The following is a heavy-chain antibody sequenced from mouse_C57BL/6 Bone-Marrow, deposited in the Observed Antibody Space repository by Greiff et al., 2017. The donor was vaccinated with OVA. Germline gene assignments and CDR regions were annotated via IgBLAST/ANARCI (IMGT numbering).Heavy chain of an antibody. Sequence: QVQLQQSGAELVKPGASVKLSCKASGYTFTDYSMHWVKQRPEQGLEWIGRIYPGSGGTKYNEKFKGKATLTADKSSNTAYMQLSSLTSEDSAVYYVAKGGNDARNSYFDYWGQGTSLTVSS. CDR3: AKGGNDARNSYFDY. J-gene: IGHJ2*02. V-gene: IGHV1-77*01. D-gene: IGHD2-2*01. CDR1: GYTFTDYS. CDR2: IYPGSGGT.